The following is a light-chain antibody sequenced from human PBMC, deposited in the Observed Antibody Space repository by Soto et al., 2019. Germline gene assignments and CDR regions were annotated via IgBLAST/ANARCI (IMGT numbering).Light chain of an antibody. V-gene: IGLV4-60*02. CDR3: ETWDSNTWV. CDR2: LEGSGSY. CDR1: SGLSTYI. J-gene: IGLJ3*02. Sequence: QLVLTQSSSASASLGSSVKLTCTLSSGLSTYIIAWHQQQPGKAPRYLMKLEGSGSYNKGSGVPDRFSGSSSGADRYLTISDLQFEDEADYYCETWDSNTWVFGGGTKLTVL.